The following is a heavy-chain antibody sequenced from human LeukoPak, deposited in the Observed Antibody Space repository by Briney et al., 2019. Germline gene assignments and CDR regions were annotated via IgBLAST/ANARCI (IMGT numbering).Heavy chain of an antibody. V-gene: IGHV3-23*01. CDR3: ARRSDYFDC. CDR2: ISRGGGGT. J-gene: IGHJ4*02. Sequence: PGGSLRLSCAASGFTFSSYAMSWVRQAPGKGLEWVSGISRGGGGTYSADSVKGRFTISRDNSKNTLYLQMNSLRAEDTAVYYCARRSDYFDCWGQGTLVTVSS. D-gene: IGHD3-3*01. CDR1: GFTFSSYA.